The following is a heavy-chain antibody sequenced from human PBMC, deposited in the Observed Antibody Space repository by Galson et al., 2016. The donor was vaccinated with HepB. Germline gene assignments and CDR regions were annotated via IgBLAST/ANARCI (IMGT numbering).Heavy chain of an antibody. Sequence: SLRLSCAASGFTFSTYYMHWVRQAPGRGLEWVSSISSSSKDIYYADSMKGRFTISRDNANNTSFLQMESLRADDTAVYYCARERGIEAGGGFDPGGQGTQVTFSS. D-gene: IGHD2-8*02. CDR3: ARERGIEAGGGFDP. CDR2: ISSSSKDI. J-gene: IGHJ5*02. V-gene: IGHV3-21*01. CDR1: GFTFSTYY.